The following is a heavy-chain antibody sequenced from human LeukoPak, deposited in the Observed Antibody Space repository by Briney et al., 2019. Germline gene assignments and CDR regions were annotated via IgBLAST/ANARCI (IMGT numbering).Heavy chain of an antibody. CDR3: AKRGGDGVDY. D-gene: IGHD3-16*01. Sequence: SETLSFTGTVPGASISSGDYYWSWIRQPPGEGLEWIGYIYYSGSTYYNPSLKSRVTISVDASKNQFSLKLSSVTAADTAVYHCAKRGGDGVDYWGQGTLVTVSS. CDR1: GASISSGDYY. V-gene: IGHV4-30-4*01. CDR2: IYYSGST. J-gene: IGHJ4*02.